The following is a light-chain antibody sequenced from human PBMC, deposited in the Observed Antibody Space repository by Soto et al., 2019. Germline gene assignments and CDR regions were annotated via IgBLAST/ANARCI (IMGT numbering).Light chain of an antibody. J-gene: IGLJ1*01. V-gene: IGLV1-51*01. CDR3: GSWDSSLSAYV. Sequence: QSVLTQPASVSGSPGQSITISCTGTSSDVGGYKYVSWYQQLPGTAPKLLIYDDNKRPSGIPDRFSGSKSGTSATLGITGFQTGDEADYYCGSWDSSLSAYVFGNGTKVTVL. CDR2: DDN. CDR1: SSDVGGYKY.